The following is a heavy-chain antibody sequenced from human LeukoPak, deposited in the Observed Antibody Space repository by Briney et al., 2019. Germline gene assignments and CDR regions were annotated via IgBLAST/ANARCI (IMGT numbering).Heavy chain of an antibody. Sequence: NPSETLSLTCTVSGGSISSGGYYWSWIRQHPGKGLEWIGYIYYSGSTYYNPSLKSRVTISVDTSKNQFSLKLSSVTAADTAVYYCARDPGIRLSGSLHPNWFDPWGQGTLVTVSS. D-gene: IGHD1-26*01. CDR1: GGSISSGGYY. CDR2: IYYSGST. J-gene: IGHJ5*02. V-gene: IGHV4-31*03. CDR3: ARDPGIRLSGSLHPNWFDP.